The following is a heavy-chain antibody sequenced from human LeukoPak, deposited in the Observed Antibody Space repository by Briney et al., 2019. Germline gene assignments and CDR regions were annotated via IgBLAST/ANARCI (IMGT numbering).Heavy chain of an antibody. D-gene: IGHD3-22*01. Sequence: ASVKVSCKASGYTFTGYYMHWVRQAPGQGLEWMGWINPNSGGTNYAQKFQGRVTMTRDTSISTAYMELSRLRSDDTAVYYCARDPESSGYYVTDYWGQGTLVTVSS. CDR2: INPNSGGT. CDR3: ARDPESSGYYVTDY. J-gene: IGHJ4*02. V-gene: IGHV1-2*02. CDR1: GYTFTGYY.